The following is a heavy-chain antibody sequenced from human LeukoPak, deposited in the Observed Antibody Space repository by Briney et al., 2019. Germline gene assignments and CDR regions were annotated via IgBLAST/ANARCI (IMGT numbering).Heavy chain of an antibody. J-gene: IGHJ4*02. CDR2: IRHDRSNE. D-gene: IGHD6-13*01. Sequence: PGGSLRLSCAASGFTFSSYGMHWVRQAPGKGLEWVAFIRHDRSNEYYVDSVKGRFTISRDNSKNTLYLQMKSLRGEDTAVYYCAKRSDSSSWSGFDYWGQGTLVTVSS. CDR1: GFTFSSYG. V-gene: IGHV3-30*02. CDR3: AKRSDSSSWSGFDY.